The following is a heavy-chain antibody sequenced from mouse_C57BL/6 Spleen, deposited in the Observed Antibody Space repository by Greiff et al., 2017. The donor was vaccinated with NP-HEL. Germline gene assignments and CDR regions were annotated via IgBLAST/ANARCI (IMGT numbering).Heavy chain of an antibody. CDR2: IHPNNGGT. D-gene: IGHD2-1*01. CDR1: GYTFTDYN. CDR3: ARGDIYYPHFDV. V-gene: IGHV1-22*01. Sequence: LVEPGASVKMSCKASGYTFTDYNMHWVKQSHGKSLEWIGYIHPNNGGTSYNQKFKGKATLTVNKSSSTAYMELRSLTSEDSAVYYCARGDIYYPHFDVWGTGTTVTVSS. J-gene: IGHJ1*03.